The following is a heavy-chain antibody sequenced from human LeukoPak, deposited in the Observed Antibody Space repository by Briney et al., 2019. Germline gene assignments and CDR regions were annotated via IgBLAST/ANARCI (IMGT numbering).Heavy chain of an antibody. J-gene: IGHJ4*02. D-gene: IGHD3-10*01. CDR1: GFTFSRYW. CDR2: ISSDGSST. Sequence: PGASLRLSCVASGFTFSRYWIHWVRQAPGKGLVWVSSISSDGSSTSYADSVKGRFTISRDNAKNTLSLQMNSLRAEDTAVYYCARDHGSYYFDYWGQGILVTVSS. CDR3: ARDHGSYYFDY. V-gene: IGHV3-74*01.